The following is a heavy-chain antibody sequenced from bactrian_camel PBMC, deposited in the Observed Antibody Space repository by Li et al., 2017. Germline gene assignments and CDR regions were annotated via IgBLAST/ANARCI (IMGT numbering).Heavy chain of an antibody. CDR1: GYSSDC. J-gene: IGHJ4*01. CDR2: IYSGSGGST. V-gene: IGHV3-3*01. D-gene: IGHD2*01. Sequence: HVQLVESGGGSVQAGGALRLSCGTSGYSSDCMGWFRQAPGKEREGVAAIYSGSGGSTYYADSVKGRFTISRDNAKNTVYLQMNSLKPEDTAMYYCAAGPVCSNSPDYTRYWGQGTQVTVS. CDR3: AAGPVCSNSPDYTRY.